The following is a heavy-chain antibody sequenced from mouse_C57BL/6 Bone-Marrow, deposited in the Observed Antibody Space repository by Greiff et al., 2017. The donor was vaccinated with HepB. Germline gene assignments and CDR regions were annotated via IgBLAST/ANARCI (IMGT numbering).Heavy chain of an antibody. CDR1: GYTFTDYY. Sequence: EVQLQQSGPVLVKPGASVKMSCKASGYTFTDYYMNWVKQSHGKSLEWIGVINPYNGGTSYNQKFKGKATLTVDKASSTAYMELNSLTSEDSAVYYCASGPREDYAMDYWGQGTSVTVSS. CDR3: ASGPREDYAMDY. J-gene: IGHJ4*01. D-gene: IGHD3-3*01. V-gene: IGHV1-19*01. CDR2: INPYNGGT.